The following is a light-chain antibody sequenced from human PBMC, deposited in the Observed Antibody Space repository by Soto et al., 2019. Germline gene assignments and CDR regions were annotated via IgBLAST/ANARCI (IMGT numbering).Light chain of an antibody. CDR3: QQYNAWQPR. J-gene: IGKJ1*01. V-gene: IGKV3-15*01. CDR1: QSVSRN. Sequence: EIVMTQSPATLSVSPGERATLSCRASQSVSRNLAWYQQKPGQAPRLLIYGASTRATDIPARFSGSGSGTEFTLTISSLQSEDFAVYYCQQYNAWQPRFGQGTKVDIK. CDR2: GAS.